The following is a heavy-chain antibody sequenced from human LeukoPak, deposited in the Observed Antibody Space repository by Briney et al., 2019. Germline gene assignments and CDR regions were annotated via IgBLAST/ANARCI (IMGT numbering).Heavy chain of an antibody. V-gene: IGHV3-23*01. D-gene: IGHD3-3*01. CDR2: ISGSGGST. CDR1: GFTFSSYA. CDR3: AKQYDFWSGSDY. J-gene: IGHJ4*02. Sequence: PGGSLRLSCAASGFTFSSYAMNWVRQAPGKGLEWVSGISGSGGSTYYADSVKGRFTISRDNSKNTLYLQMNSLRVEDTAVYYCAKQYDFWSGSDYWGQGTLVTVSS.